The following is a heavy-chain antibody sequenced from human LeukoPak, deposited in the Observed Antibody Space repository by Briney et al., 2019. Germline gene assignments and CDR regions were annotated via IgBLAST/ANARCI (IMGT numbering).Heavy chain of an antibody. CDR1: VFTFSSYW. J-gene: IGHJ4*02. V-gene: IGHV3-7*01. CDR3: ARFFYIALAGTFPFDY. D-gene: IGHD6-19*01. Sequence: PVGSLRLSCAASVFTFSSYWMSWVRQAPGKGLEWVANIKQDGSEKYYVDSVKGRFTISRDNAKNSLYLQMNSLRAEDTTVYYCARFFYIALAGTFPFDYWGQGTLVTVSS. CDR2: IKQDGSEK.